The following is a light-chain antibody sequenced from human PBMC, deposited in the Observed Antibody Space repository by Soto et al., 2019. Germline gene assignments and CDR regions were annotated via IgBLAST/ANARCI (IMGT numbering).Light chain of an antibody. J-gene: IGKJ1*01. CDR2: AAS. V-gene: IGKV1-39*01. CDR3: QQSYSTPRT. Sequence: DIQMTQSASSLSASVGDRVTITCRASQSISSYLNWYQQKPGKAPNLLIYAASSLQSGVTSRFSGSGSGTDFTLTISSLQPEDFATYYCQQSYSTPRTFVQGTQVEIK. CDR1: QSISSY.